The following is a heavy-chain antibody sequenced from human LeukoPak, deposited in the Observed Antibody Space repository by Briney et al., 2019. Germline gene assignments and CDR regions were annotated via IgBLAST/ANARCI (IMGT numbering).Heavy chain of an antibody. CDR3: ARDSHYYDSTGYPHDVFDV. CDR2: ISNSGTTI. V-gene: IGHV3-11*04. Sequence: PGGSLRLSCAASGFTFSDHYMDWVRQAPGKGLKWVSCISNSGTTIYYADSVKGRFTISRDNAKNSLYLQMNSLRAEDTAVYYCARDSHYYDSTGYPHDVFDVWGQGTMVTVSS. CDR1: GFTFSDHY. J-gene: IGHJ3*01. D-gene: IGHD3-22*01.